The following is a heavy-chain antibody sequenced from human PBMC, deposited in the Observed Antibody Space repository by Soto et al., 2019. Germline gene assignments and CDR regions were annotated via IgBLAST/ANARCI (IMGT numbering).Heavy chain of an antibody. V-gene: IGHV4-31*03. D-gene: IGHD1-20*01. CDR3: ARRSNNPERDYYYGMDV. Sequence: SETLSLTCTVSGVSISSGGYYLRWIRHHPGKGLEWIGCIYYSGSTYYSPSLKSRATISVDTSKNQFSLKLSSVTAADTAVYYCARRSNNPERDYYYGMDVWGQGTTVTVSS. CDR1: GVSISSGGYY. CDR2: IYYSGST. J-gene: IGHJ6*02.